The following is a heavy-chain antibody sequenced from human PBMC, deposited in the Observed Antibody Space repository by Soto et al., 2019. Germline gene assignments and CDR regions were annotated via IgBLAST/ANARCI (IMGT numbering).Heavy chain of an antibody. Sequence: SETLSLTCSVSGGSMRSYYWNWLRQPAGKGLEWIGRIYSRGDTNYNPSVKSRVTMSVDTSKNEFSLRLNSVTAADTAVYYCAGIGEDVYYGMDVWGQGTTVTVS. J-gene: IGHJ6*02. CDR3: AGIGEDVYYGMDV. CDR1: GGSMRSYY. D-gene: IGHD2-21*01. CDR2: IYSRGDT. V-gene: IGHV4-4*07.